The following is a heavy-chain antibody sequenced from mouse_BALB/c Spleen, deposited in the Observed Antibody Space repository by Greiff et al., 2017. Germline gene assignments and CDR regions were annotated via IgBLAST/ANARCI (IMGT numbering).Heavy chain of an antibody. CDR1: GYSITSGYS. J-gene: IGHJ1*01. CDR2: IHYSGST. CDR3: ASDYYGSSHWYFDV. Sequence: EVQLQQSGPDLVKPSQSLSLTCTVTGYSITSGYSWHWIRQFPGNKLEWMGYIHYSGSTNYNPSLKSRISITRDTSKNQFFLQLNSVTTEDTATYYCASDYYGSSHWYFDVWGAGTTVTVSS. D-gene: IGHD1-1*01. V-gene: IGHV3-1*02.